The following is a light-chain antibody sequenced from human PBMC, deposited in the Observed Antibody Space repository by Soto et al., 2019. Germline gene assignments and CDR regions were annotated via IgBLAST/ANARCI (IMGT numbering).Light chain of an antibody. V-gene: IGKV3-20*01. CDR1: QSVSSNY. J-gene: IGKJ5*01. CDR3: QQYGSSPVT. CDR2: GAS. Sequence: EIVLTQSPGTLSLSPGERATLSCRASQSVSSNYLAWYHQKPGQAPRLLIYGASSRATGIPERFSGSGSGTDFTLTISRLEPEDFEVYYCQQYGSSPVTLGQGTRLEIK.